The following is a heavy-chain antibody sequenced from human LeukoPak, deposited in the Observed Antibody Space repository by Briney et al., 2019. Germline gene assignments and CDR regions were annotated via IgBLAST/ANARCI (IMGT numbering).Heavy chain of an antibody. Sequence: KPSETLSLTCTVSGGSINSYYWSWIRQPPGKGLEWIGYMYYSGSTNYNPSLKSRVTISVDTSKNQFSLKLSSVTAADTAAYYCASLVTGGGYYYYMDVWGKGTTVTVSS. J-gene: IGHJ6*03. D-gene: IGHD7-27*01. CDR3: ASLVTGGGYYYYMDV. CDR1: GGSINSYY. V-gene: IGHV4-59*01. CDR2: MYYSGST.